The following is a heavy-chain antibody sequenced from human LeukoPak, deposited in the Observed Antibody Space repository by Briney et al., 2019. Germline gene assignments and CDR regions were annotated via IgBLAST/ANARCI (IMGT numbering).Heavy chain of an antibody. Sequence: GASVKVSCKASGGTFSSYGISWVRQAPGQGLEWMGWISAYNGNTNYAQKLQGRVTMTTDTSTSTAYMELRSLRSDDTAVYYCARAIMIGGAMPDDYWGQGTLVTVSS. CDR3: ARAIMIGGAMPDDY. D-gene: IGHD3-16*01. CDR2: ISAYNGNT. CDR1: GGTFSSYG. V-gene: IGHV1-18*01. J-gene: IGHJ4*02.